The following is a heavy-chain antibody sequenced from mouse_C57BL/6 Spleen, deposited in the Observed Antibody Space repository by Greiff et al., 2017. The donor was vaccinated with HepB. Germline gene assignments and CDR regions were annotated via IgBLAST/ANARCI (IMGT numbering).Heavy chain of an antibody. CDR2: IYPGDGDT. V-gene: IGHV1-82*01. D-gene: IGHD2-12*01. Sequence: QVQLQQSGPELVKPGASVKISCKASGYAFSSSWMNWVKQRPGKGLEWIGRIYPGDGDTNYNGKFKGKATLTADKSSSTAYMQLSSLTSEDSAVYFCARELSPGYFDYWGQGTTLTVSS. CDR1: GYAFSSSW. CDR3: ARELSPGYFDY. J-gene: IGHJ2*01.